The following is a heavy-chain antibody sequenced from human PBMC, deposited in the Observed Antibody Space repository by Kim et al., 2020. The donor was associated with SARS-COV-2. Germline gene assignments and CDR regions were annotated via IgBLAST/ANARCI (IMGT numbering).Heavy chain of an antibody. Sequence: GGSLRLSCAASGFTFSSYGMHWVRQAPGKGLEWVAVISYDGSNKYYADSVKGRFTISRDNSKNTLYLQMNSLRAEDTAVYYCAKDLFDYWGQGTLVTVSS. J-gene: IGHJ4*02. CDR2: ISYDGSNK. V-gene: IGHV3-30*18. CDR3: AKDLFDY. CDR1: GFTFSSYG.